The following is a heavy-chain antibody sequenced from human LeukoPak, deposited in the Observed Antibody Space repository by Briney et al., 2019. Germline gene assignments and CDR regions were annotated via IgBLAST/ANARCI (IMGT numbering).Heavy chain of an antibody. V-gene: IGHV4-59*01. Sequence: SETLSLTCTVSGGSISSYYWSWIRQPPGKGLEWIGYIYYSGSTNYNPSLKSRVTISVDTSKNQFSLKLSSVTAADTAVYYCARGGDSSGDDAFDIWGQGTMVTVSS. D-gene: IGHD3-22*01. CDR3: ARGGDSSGDDAFDI. CDR1: GGSISSYY. CDR2: IYYSGST. J-gene: IGHJ3*02.